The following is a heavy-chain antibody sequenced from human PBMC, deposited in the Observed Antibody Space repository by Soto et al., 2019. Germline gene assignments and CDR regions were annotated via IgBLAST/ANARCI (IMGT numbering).Heavy chain of an antibody. J-gene: IGHJ2*01. CDR3: ARDGGLLTASWHYDL. CDR2: INPRTGST. D-gene: IGHD2-15*01. CDR1: GYSVTNYC. V-gene: IGHV1-46*01. Sequence: QVQLVQSGADVKKPGTSVKVSCKAAGYSVTNYCMYWVRQAPGQGLEWMGMINPRTGSTRYAQKFQDRVTLTRDTSTTTVYMELSTLISDDTAVYYCARDGGLLTASWHYDLWGPGTLVTVSS.